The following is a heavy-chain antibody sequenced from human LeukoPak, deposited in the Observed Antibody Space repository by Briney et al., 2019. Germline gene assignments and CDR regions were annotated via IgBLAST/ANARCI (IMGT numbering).Heavy chain of an antibody. Sequence: GKSLRLSCAASGFDFSDYAMHWVRQAPGKGLEWLAVIWYDGSDSYSADSVKGRFTISRDNPKNTLYLQMTSLRVEDTAIYYCARDLQSGTTSAFDNWGQGTLVTVSS. CDR1: GFDFSDYA. V-gene: IGHV3-33*01. CDR2: IWYDGSDS. CDR3: ARDLQSGTTSAFDN. D-gene: IGHD1-1*01. J-gene: IGHJ4*02.